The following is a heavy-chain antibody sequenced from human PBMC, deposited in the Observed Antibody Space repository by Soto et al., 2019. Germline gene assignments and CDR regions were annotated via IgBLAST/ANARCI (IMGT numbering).Heavy chain of an antibody. CDR2: IYYSGST. J-gene: IGHJ3*02. D-gene: IGHD4-17*01. CDR3: ARAYGGDAFDI. CDR1: GGSISSYY. V-gene: IGHV4-59*01. Sequence: PSETLSLTCTVSGGSISSYYWSGIRQPPGKGLEWIGYIYYSGSTNYNPSLKSRVTISVDTSKNQFSLKLSSVTAADTAVYYCARAYGGDAFDIWGQGTMVTVS.